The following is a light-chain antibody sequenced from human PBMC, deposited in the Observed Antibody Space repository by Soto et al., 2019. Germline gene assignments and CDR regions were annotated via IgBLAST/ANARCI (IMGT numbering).Light chain of an antibody. J-gene: IGKJ1*01. CDR3: KQYSTYPWT. CDR1: QSISSW. V-gene: IGKV1-5*01. Sequence: DIQMTQSPSTLSASVGDRVTITCRASQSISSWLAWYQQKPGKAPKVLIFDASSLESGVQSRFSGSGSATEFTLTIRSLQPDDFATYYCKQYSTYPWTFGQGTKVDIK. CDR2: DAS.